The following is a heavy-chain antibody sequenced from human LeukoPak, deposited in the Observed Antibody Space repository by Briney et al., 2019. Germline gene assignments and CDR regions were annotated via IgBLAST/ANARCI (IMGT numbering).Heavy chain of an antibody. CDR1: GGFISSGGYY. J-gene: IGHJ4*02. CDR2: IYYTGTT. CDR3: ARVQQGYSYVFDY. Sequence: SETLSLTCTVSGGFISSGGYYWSWVRLRPGKGLEWIGYIYYTGTTFYNEALKGRASISVDTSKNQFSLKLSSVTAADTAVYYCARVQQGYSYVFDYWGQGTLVTVSS. D-gene: IGHD5-18*01. V-gene: IGHV4-31*03.